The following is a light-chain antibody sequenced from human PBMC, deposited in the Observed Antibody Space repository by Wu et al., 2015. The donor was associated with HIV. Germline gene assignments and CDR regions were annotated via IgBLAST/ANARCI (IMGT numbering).Light chain of an antibody. Sequence: EIVLTQSPGTLSLSPGESATVSCWASQSVSSNLAWYQQKPGQAPRLLIYGASTRATGIPARFSGSGSGTEFTLTISRLEPEDFAVYYCQQYDNSRVTFGQGTKVEIK. V-gene: IGKV3-20*01. CDR1: QSVSSN. J-gene: IGKJ1*01. CDR2: GAS. CDR3: QQYDNSRVT.